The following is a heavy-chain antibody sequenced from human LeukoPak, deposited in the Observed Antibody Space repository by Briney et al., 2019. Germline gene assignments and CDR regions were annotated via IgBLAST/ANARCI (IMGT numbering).Heavy chain of an antibody. CDR1: GGTFSSYA. V-gene: IGHV1-69*13. CDR3: ARTYYYDSSGYYRQEHYYFDY. D-gene: IGHD3-22*01. CDR2: IIPILGTA. Sequence: ASVKVSCKASGGTFSSYAISWVRQAPGQGLEWMGGIIPILGTANYAQKFQGRVTITADESTSTAYMELSSLRSEDTAVYYCARTYYYDSSGYYRQEHYYFDYWGQGTLVTVSS. J-gene: IGHJ4*02.